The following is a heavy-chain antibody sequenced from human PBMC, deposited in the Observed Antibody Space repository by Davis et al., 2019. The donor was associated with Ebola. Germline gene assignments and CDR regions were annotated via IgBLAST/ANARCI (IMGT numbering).Heavy chain of an antibody. V-gene: IGHV3-7*01. J-gene: IGHJ4*02. CDR1: GFTFSNYW. CDR2: INLDGREK. Sequence: GGSLRLSCVVSGFTFSNYWMSWVRQAPGKGLEWVANINLDGREKYYVDSVKGRSTISRDNAKNSLYLKMNSLRAEDTAVYYCARVVTMIVVTWGQGTLVTVSS. D-gene: IGHD3-22*01. CDR3: ARVVTMIVVT.